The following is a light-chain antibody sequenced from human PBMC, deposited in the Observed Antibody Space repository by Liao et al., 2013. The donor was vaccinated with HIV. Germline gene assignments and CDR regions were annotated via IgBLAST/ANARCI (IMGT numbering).Light chain of an antibody. CDR3: QSLDNSGAVV. CDR1: SVGTKI. V-gene: IGLV3-21*01. J-gene: IGLJ2*01. Sequence: SYVLTQPPSVSVAPGKTATITCEGNSVGTKIVHWYQHQPGQAPVLVIYYDSDRPSGIPERFSGSTSGTRVTLTISGVQAGDEADYFCQSLDNSGAVVFGGGTKLTV. CDR2: YDS.